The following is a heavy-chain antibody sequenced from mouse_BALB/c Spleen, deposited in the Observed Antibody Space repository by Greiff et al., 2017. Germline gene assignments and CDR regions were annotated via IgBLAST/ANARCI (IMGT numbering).Heavy chain of an antibody. CDR3: NARGTYAMDY. J-gene: IGHJ4*01. Sequence: EVKLQESGAELVKPGASVKLSCTASGFNIKDYYMHWVKQRPEQGLEWIGWIDPENGDTEYAPKFQGKATMTADTSSNTAYLQLSSLTSEDTAVYYCNARGTYAMDYWGQGTSVTVSS. D-gene: IGHD3-1*01. CDR2: IDPENGDT. CDR1: GFNIKDYY. V-gene: IGHV14-4*02.